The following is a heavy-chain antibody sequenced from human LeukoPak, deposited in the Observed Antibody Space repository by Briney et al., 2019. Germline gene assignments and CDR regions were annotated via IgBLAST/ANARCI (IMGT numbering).Heavy chain of an antibody. CDR3: VRAPGGYSYGALYYFDC. CDR2: ISYSGTT. D-gene: IGHD5-18*01. CDR1: GGSISSQY. V-gene: IGHV4-59*11. Sequence: SETLSLTCTVSGGSISSQYWGWIRQPPGKGLEWIGYISYSGTTNYNTSLKSRVTISVDTPKNQFSLTLSSVTAADTAVYYCVRAPGGYSYGALYYFDCWGQGTLVTVSS. J-gene: IGHJ4*02.